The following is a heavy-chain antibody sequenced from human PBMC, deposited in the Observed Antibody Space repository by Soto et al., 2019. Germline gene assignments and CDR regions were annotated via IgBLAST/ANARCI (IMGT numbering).Heavy chain of an antibody. CDR2: FDPEDGET. CDR1: GYTLTELS. V-gene: IGHV1-24*01. Sequence: ASVKVSCKVSGYTLTELSMHWVRQAPGKGLEWMGGFDPEDGETIYAQKFQGRVTMTEDTSTDTAYMELSSLRSEDTAVYYCATPRHGDPWNRYYFDYWRQGTLVTVSS. D-gene: IGHD4-17*01. J-gene: IGHJ4*02. CDR3: ATPRHGDPWNRYYFDY.